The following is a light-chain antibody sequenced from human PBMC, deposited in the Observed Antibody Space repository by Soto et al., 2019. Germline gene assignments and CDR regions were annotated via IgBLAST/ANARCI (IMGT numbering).Light chain of an antibody. Sequence: EIVMTQSPATLSVSPGERATLSCRASQSVGSNLAWYQQKPGLAPRLLIYDASSRATGIPDRFSGSGSGTDFTLTISRLEPEDFAVYYCQQYGSSPYTFGQGTKLEIK. CDR2: DAS. CDR1: QSVGSN. J-gene: IGKJ2*01. CDR3: QQYGSSPYT. V-gene: IGKV3D-20*01.